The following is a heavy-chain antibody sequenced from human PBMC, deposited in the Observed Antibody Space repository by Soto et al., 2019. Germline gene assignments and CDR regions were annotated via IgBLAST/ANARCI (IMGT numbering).Heavy chain of an antibody. CDR1: GFTFSDYY. CDR2: ISNSGHAI. Sequence: QVQLVESGGGLVKPGGSLRLSCVASGFTFSDYYMSWIRQAPGKGLEWVSYISNSGHAIYYADSVKGRFTVSRDNSNNSMSLQMASLRADDTAIYYCARDARYASSSYGFDVWGQGTTVSVSS. J-gene: IGHJ6*02. V-gene: IGHV3-11*01. D-gene: IGHD6-13*01. CDR3: ARDARYASSSYGFDV.